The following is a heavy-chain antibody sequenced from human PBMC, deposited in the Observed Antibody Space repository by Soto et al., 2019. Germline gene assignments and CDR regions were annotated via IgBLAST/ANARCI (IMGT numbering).Heavy chain of an antibody. D-gene: IGHD6-13*01. CDR1: GGSISSGGYY. CDR3: ASAWSSSWATFDY. V-gene: IGHV4-31*03. Sequence: QVQLQESGPGLVKPSQTLSLTCTVSGGSISSGGYYWSWIRQHTGKGLEWIGYIYYRASTYYNPSLKSRVTVSVDTSKNHFSLKLSSVTAADAAVYSCASAWSSSWATFDYWGQGTLVTVSS. J-gene: IGHJ4*02. CDR2: IYYRAST.